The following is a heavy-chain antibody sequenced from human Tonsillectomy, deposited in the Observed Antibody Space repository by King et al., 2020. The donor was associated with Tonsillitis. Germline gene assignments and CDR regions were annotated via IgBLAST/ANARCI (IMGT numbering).Heavy chain of an antibody. CDR1: GFTFSSYA. CDR3: ATQGATAVAGTADYFDF. CDR2: ISGSGDST. V-gene: IGHV3-23*04. J-gene: IGHJ4*02. D-gene: IGHD6-19*01. Sequence: VQLVESGGGLEQPGGSLRLYCAASGFTFSSYAMSWVRQAPGKGLEWVSAISGSGDSTHYAESVKGRFTISRDNSKNTLYLQMNSLRAEDTAVYYSATQGATAVAGTADYFDFWGQGALVTVSS.